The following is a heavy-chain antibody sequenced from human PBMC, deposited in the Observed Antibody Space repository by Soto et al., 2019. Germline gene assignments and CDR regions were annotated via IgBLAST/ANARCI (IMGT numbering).Heavy chain of an antibody. J-gene: IGHJ6*02. D-gene: IGHD6-19*01. V-gene: IGHV3-48*02. CDR1: GFTFSSYS. CDR3: ARDNRRDPYSSGWYDYYYGMDV. CDR2: ISSSSSTI. Sequence: PGGSLRLSCAASGFTFSSYSMNWVRQAPGKGLEWVSYISSSSSTIYYADSVKGRFTISRDNAKNSLYLQMNSLRDEDTAVYYCARDNRRDPYSSGWYDYYYGMDVWGQGTTVTVSS.